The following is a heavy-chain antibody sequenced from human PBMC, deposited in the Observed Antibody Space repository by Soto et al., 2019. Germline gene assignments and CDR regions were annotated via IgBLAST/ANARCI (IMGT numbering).Heavy chain of an antibody. J-gene: IGHJ5*02. CDR2: IYYSGST. Sequence: PSETLSLTCTVSGGSISSGGYYWSWIRQHPGKGLEWIGYIYYSGSTYYNPSLKSRVTISVDTSKNQFSLKLSSVTAADTAVYYCARDRASDYYDSSGYFPPLNWFDPWGQGTLVTVSS. V-gene: IGHV4-31*03. CDR1: GGSISSGGYY. D-gene: IGHD3-22*01. CDR3: ARDRASDYYDSSGYFPPLNWFDP.